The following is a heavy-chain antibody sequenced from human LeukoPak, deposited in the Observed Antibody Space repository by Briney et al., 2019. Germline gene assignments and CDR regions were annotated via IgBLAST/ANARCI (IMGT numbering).Heavy chain of an antibody. J-gene: IGHJ4*02. CDR2: INTNTGKP. V-gene: IGHV7-4-1*02. D-gene: IGHD1-26*01. CDR3: ARIVGATEALDS. Sequence: ASVKVSCKDSGYTFTRYDMNWMRQAPGQGLEFLGWINTNTGKPSYAEDFTGRFVFSLDTSVTTAYLHINNLRADDSAIYYCARIVGATEALDSWGQGTLVTVSS. CDR1: GYTFTRYD.